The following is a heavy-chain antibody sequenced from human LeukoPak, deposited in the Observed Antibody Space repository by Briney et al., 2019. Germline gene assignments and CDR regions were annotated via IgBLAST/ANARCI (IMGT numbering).Heavy chain of an antibody. CDR2: IWYDGSDK. J-gene: IGHJ4*02. CDR1: GFTFRNYG. CDR3: ARDDPDY. Sequence: GGSLRLSCVASGFTFRNYGMHWVRQAPGKGLEWVAVIWYDGSDKYYADSVKGRFTISRDNSKNTLYLQMNSLRAEDTAVYYCARDDPDYWGQGTLVTVSS. V-gene: IGHV3-33*01.